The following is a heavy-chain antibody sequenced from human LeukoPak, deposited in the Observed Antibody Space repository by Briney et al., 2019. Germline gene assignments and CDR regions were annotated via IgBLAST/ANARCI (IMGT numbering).Heavy chain of an antibody. CDR1: GFTFSGYW. V-gene: IGHV3-7*01. CDR3: ATDTLMLRGVINDY. D-gene: IGHD3-10*01. CDR2: IKPDGSEK. J-gene: IGHJ4*02. Sequence: HTGGSLRLSCAASGFTFSGYWMSWVRQAPGKGLEWVANIKPDGSEKAYVDSVKGRFTISRDNTKNSLYLQMNSLRAEDTAVYYCATDTLMLRGVINDYWGQGTLVTVSS.